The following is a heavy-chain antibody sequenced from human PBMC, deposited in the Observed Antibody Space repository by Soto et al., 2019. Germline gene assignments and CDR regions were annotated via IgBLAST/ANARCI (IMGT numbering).Heavy chain of an antibody. CDR2: IYHSGTT. CDR1: GGSIISNYW. V-gene: IGHV4-38-2*01. J-gene: IGHJ4*02. D-gene: IGHD3-3*01. CDR3: ARTDNVGYYPD. Sequence: PSETLSLTCAVSGGSIISNYWWAWIRQSPGEGLVWVGSIYHSGTTYYNPSLEGRVIISVDTSERRFALRLTSVTAADSSVYYCARTDNVGYYPDWGQGTPVTVSS.